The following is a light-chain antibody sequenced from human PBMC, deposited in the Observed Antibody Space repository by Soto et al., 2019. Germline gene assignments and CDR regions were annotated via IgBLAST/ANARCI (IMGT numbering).Light chain of an antibody. Sequence: PGERATLSCRASQSVSSSLAWYQQKPGQAPRLLIYDASTRSTGIPARFSGSGSETDFNLTVSSLEPEDFAVYYCQQRSNWPLTFGGGTKVEIK. J-gene: IGKJ4*01. V-gene: IGKV3-11*01. CDR3: QQRSNWPLT. CDR2: DAS. CDR1: QSVSSS.